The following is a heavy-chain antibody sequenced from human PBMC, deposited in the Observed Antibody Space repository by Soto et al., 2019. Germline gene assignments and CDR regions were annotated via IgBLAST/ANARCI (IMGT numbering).Heavy chain of an antibody. CDR1: GFTFSSYA. CDR2: ISGSGGST. J-gene: IGHJ4*02. V-gene: IGHV3-23*01. CDR3: AKDRGYGSGSYLNY. Sequence: EVQLLESGGGLVQPGGSLRLSCAASGFTFSSYAMSWVRQAPGKGLEWVSAISGSGGSTYYADSVKGRFTISRDNSKNTLYLQMNSLRAEDTAVYSCAKDRGYGSGSYLNYWGQGTLVTVSS. D-gene: IGHD3-10*01.